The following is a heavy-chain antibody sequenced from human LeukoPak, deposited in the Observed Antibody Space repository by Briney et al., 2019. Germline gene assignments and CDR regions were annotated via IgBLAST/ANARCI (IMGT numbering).Heavy chain of an antibody. CDR3: ARDFYAHRGEAFDI. CDR1: GGSVSRNA. Sequence: SETLSLTCTVSGGSVSRNAWSWIRQPPGKGLEWIGYIYYSGSTNYNPSLKSRVTISIDTSKKQFSLNMRSMTAADTTVYHCARDFYAHRGEAFDIWGQGTIVTVSS. V-gene: IGHV4-59*02. CDR2: IYYSGST. J-gene: IGHJ3*02. D-gene: IGHD2/OR15-2a*01.